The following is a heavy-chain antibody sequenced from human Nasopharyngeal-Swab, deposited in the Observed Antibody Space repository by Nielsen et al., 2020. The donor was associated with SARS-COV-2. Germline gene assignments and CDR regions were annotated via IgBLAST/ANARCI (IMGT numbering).Heavy chain of an antibody. CDR3: ASQPYSSSWYGGDAFDI. Sequence: GSLRLSCTVSGGSISSGGYYWSWIRQHPGKGLEWIGYIYYSGSTYYNPSLKSRVTISVDTSKNQFSLKLSSVTAADTAVYYCASQPYSSSWYGGDAFDIWGQGTMVTVSS. J-gene: IGHJ3*02. D-gene: IGHD6-13*01. CDR2: IYYSGST. V-gene: IGHV4-39*01. CDR1: GGSISSGGYY.